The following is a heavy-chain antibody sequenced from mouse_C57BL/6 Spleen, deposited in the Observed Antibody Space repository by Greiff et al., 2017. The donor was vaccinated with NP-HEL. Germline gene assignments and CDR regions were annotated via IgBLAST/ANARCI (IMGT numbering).Heavy chain of an antibody. CDR3: ARRDHYDYAMDY. CDR1: GYTFTDYN. Sequence: EVKLMESGPELVKPGASVKMSCKASGYTFTDYNMHWVKQSHGKSLEWIGYINPNNGGTSYNQKFKGKATLTVNKSSSTAYMELRSLTSEDSAVYYCARRDHYDYAMDYWGQGTSVTVSS. J-gene: IGHJ4*01. V-gene: IGHV1-22*01. D-gene: IGHD1-2*01. CDR2: INPNNGGT.